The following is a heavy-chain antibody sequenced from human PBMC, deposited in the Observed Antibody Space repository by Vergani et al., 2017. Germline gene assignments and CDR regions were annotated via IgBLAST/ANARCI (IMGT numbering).Heavy chain of an antibody. CDR3: ARGRPLRGPPAY. J-gene: IGHJ4*02. CDR1: GGTFRSYA. Sequence: QVQLVQSGAEVKKPGSSVKVSCKASGGTFRSYAISWVRQAPGQRLEWMGGIIPIFGTANYAQNFQGIVTMTADESTGTAYMELSSLRSEDTAVYYCARGRPLRGPPAYWGQGTLVTVSS. CDR2: IIPIFGTA. D-gene: IGHD3-10*01. V-gene: IGHV1-69*01.